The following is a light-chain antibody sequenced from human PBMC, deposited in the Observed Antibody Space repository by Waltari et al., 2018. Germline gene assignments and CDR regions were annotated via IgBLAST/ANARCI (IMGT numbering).Light chain of an antibody. V-gene: IGLV1-44*01. CDR1: NSNIGKNT. CDR3: ATWDDRQSGVV. Sequence: QTILTQPHSASGTPGQRVTVSCSGDNSNIGKNTVNWYQQLPGTAPKLLIYRDKRRPSGGPVRFSGSRSGTSASLAISGLRPDDEASYYCATWDDRQSGVVFGGGTTLTVL. J-gene: IGLJ2*01. CDR2: RDK.